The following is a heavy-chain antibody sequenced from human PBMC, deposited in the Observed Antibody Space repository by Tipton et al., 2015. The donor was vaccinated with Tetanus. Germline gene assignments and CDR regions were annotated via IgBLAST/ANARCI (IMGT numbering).Heavy chain of an antibody. V-gene: IGHV1-18*01. CDR1: GYTFTHYG. CDR2: ISPFNENV. CDR3: ARGRGLGPHEYFEH. D-gene: IGHD3/OR15-3a*01. Sequence: QLVQSGAAVKKPGASVKVSCKASGYTFTHYGVNWVRQAPGQGLEWMGWISPFNENVNHAEKFKGRLTMTTDRSTATVYMDLRSLRSGDTAVYYCARGRGLGPHEYFEHWGQGTLVTVSS. J-gene: IGHJ5*02.